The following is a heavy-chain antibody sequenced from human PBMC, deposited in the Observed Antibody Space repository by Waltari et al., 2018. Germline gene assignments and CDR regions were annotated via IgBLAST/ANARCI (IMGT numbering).Heavy chain of an antibody. J-gene: IGHJ4*02. CDR2: ISSSSSYI. CDR1: GFTFDDYA. CDR3: ARESVGGLSDY. Sequence: EVQLVESGGGLVQPGRSLRLSCAASGFTFDDYAMHWVRQAPGKGLEWVSSISSSSSYIYYADSVKGRFTISRDNAKNSLYLQMNSLRAEDTAVYYCARESVGGLSDYWGQGTLVTVSS. D-gene: IGHD2-15*01. V-gene: IGHV3-21*01.